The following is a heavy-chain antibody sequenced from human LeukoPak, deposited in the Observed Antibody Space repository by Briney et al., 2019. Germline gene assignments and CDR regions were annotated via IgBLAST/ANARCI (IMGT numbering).Heavy chain of an antibody. CDR2: MSAIDGST. V-gene: IGHV3-23*01. CDR3: AKVEYDHGSGEDAYDI. Sequence: GGSLRLSCAASGFTFNNYAMSWFRQAPGKGLEWVSGMSAIDGSTYYADSVKGRFTISRDISKTTLYLQMHNLRAEDTAVYYCAKVEYDHGSGEDAYDIWGQGTMVTVSS. D-gene: IGHD3-10*01. J-gene: IGHJ3*02. CDR1: GFTFNNYA.